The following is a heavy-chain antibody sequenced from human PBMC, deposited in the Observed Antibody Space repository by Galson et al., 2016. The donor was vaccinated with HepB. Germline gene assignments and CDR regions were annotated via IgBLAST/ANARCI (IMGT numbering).Heavy chain of an antibody. CDR3: ARDLAVGRYFDY. D-gene: IGHD2-15*01. CDR1: GFTFSSFG. CDR2: IGHDGRYT. J-gene: IGHJ4*02. Sequence: SLRLSCAASGFTFSSFGMHWVRQAPGKGLEWVAIIGHDGRYTQYVGSVKGRFTISRDNSKNTLYLQFSSLRDEDTAVYYCARDLAVGRYFDYCGQGTLVTVSS. V-gene: IGHV3-33*08.